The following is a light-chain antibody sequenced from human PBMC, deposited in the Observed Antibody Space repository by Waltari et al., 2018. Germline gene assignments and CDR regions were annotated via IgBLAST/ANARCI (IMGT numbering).Light chain of an antibody. V-gene: IGKV4-1*01. CDR3: QQYFNTPTFT. Sequence: DIVLTQSPDSLAVSLGERATINCKSSQTILYNSNNKNFLAWYQQKPGQPPKLLIYWASTRSSVVPDRFSGSGSGTDFTLTISSLHAEDVAVYYCQQYFNTPTFTFGPGTKVDIK. J-gene: IGKJ3*01. CDR1: QTILYNSNNKNF. CDR2: WAS.